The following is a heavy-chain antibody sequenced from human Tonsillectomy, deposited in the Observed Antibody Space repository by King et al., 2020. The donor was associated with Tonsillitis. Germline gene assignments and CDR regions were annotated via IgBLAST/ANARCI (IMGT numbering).Heavy chain of an antibody. CDR1: GFTFSSYS. CDR3: AGHRPDIVVVPAH. V-gene: IGHV3-21*01. Sequence: VQLVESGGGLVKPGGSLRLSCAASGFTFSSYSMNWVRQAPGKGLEWVSSISSSSSYIYYADSVKGRFTISRDNAKNSLDLQMNSLRAEDTAGYYCAGHRPDIVVVPAHWGQGTLVTVSS. J-gene: IGHJ4*02. CDR2: ISSSSSYI. D-gene: IGHD2-2*01.